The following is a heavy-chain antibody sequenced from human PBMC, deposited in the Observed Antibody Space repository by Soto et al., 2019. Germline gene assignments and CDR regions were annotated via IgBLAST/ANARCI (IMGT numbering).Heavy chain of an antibody. CDR1: GYTFIIYG. J-gene: IGHJ5*02. D-gene: IGHD3-9*01. Sequence: ASVKVSCKASGYTFIIYGIHWVRQAPGQRLEWMGWINAYNGNTKYSQKFQDRVTFTRDTSASTAYMELSSLTSGDAAVYYCARDLDDILTGPSFDPWGQGTLVTVSS. CDR2: INAYNGNT. V-gene: IGHV1-3*01. CDR3: ARDLDDILTGPSFDP.